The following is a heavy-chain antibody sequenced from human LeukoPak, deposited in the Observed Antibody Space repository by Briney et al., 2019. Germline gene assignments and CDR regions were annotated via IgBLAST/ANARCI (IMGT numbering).Heavy chain of an antibody. CDR2: TSSSDAGT. Sequence: GGSLRLSCAASGFTLSTYAMSWVRQTPGKGLEWVAATSSSDAGTYHADSVRGRFTISRDNSKNTLYLQMNSLRAEDTAVYYCAREKGRGVISPYYDYWGQGTLVTVSS. D-gene: IGHD3-10*01. V-gene: IGHV3-23*01. J-gene: IGHJ4*02. CDR1: GFTLSTYA. CDR3: AREKGRGVISPYYDY.